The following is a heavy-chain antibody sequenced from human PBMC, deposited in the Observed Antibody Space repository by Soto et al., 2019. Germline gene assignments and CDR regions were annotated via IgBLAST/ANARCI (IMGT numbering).Heavy chain of an antibody. D-gene: IGHD3-9*01. CDR1: GFTFSSYA. CDR3: AKGNYDILTGYARAFFFDY. J-gene: IGHJ4*02. Sequence: PGWSLRLSCAASGFTFSSYAMSWVRQAPGKGLEWVSAISGSGGSTYYADSVKGRFTISRDNSKNTLYLQMDSLRAEDTAVYYCAKGNYDILTGYARAFFFDYWGQGTLVTVSS. CDR2: ISGSGGST. V-gene: IGHV3-23*01.